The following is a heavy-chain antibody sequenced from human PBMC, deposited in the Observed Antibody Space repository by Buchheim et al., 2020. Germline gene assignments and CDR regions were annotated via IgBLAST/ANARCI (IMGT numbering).Heavy chain of an antibody. CDR2: IKSKADGETT. D-gene: IGHD5-18*01. J-gene: IGHJ4*02. CDR3: TTGAPHSYGDY. Sequence: EVQLVESGGGLVKPGGSLRLSCAASGFTFSNAWMSWARQAPGKGLEWVGRIKSKADGETTDYAAPVKGRFTISRDDSKNTPYLQMNSLKTEDTAVYYCTTGAPHSYGDYWGQGTL. V-gene: IGHV3-15*01. CDR1: GFTFSNAW.